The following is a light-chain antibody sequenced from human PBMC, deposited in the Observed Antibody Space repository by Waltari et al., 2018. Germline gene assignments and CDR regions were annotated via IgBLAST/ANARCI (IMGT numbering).Light chain of an antibody. CDR3: QQYDNFFT. CDR2: DAS. CDR1: QDSSNY. V-gene: IGKV1-33*01. J-gene: IGKJ3*01. Sequence: DIQMTQSPSSLSASVGDRVTITCQASQDSSNYLNWYQQKPGKAPKLLIYDASNLETGVPSRFSGSGSGTDFTFTISSLQPEDIATYYCQQYDNFFTFGPGTKVDIK.